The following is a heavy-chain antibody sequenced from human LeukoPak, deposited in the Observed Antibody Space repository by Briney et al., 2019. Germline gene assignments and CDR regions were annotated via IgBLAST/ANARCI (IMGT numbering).Heavy chain of an antibody. Sequence: SGPTPVNPTQTLTPTCTSSGFSLSTSGVGVGWIRQPPEKALEWLAIIYWNDDRRYSPSLKSRLTIKKDTSKSQVVLTMTNMDPVDTATYYCAQYPDYGGDYDAFDIWGHGTMVTVSS. D-gene: IGHD4-23*01. CDR1: GFSLSTSGVG. CDR2: IYWNDDR. CDR3: AQYPDYGGDYDAFDI. V-gene: IGHV2-5*01. J-gene: IGHJ3*02.